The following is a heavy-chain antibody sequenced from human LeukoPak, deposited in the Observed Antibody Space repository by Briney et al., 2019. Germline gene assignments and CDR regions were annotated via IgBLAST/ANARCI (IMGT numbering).Heavy chain of an antibody. CDR1: GGSISSNNW. Sequence: SETLSLTCGVSGGSISSNNWWSWVRPPPGQGLEWIGEIYHSGSANYNPSLKSRVTISVDKSKNQLSLKLISVTAADTAVYYCARDVGTALVTGDYWGQGTLVTVSS. D-gene: IGHD5-18*01. J-gene: IGHJ4*02. CDR3: ARDVGTALVTGDY. CDR2: IYHSGSA. V-gene: IGHV4-4*02.